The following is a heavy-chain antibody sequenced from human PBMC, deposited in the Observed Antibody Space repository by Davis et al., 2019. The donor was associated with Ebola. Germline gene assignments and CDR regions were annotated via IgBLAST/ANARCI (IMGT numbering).Heavy chain of an antibody. Sequence: SETLSLTCAVSGGSISSGGYSWSWIRQPPGKGLEWIGYIYHSGSTYYNPSLKSRVTISVNRSKNQFSLKLSSVTAADTAVYYCASSGSSSWGYFDYWGQGTLVTVSS. J-gene: IGHJ4*02. CDR2: IYHSGST. D-gene: IGHD6-13*01. V-gene: IGHV4-30-2*01. CDR1: GGSISSGGYS. CDR3: ASSGSSSWGYFDY.